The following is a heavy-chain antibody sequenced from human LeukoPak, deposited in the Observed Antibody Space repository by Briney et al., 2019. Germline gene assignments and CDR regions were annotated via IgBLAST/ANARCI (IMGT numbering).Heavy chain of an antibody. Sequence: SETLSLTCAVYSGSFSGYYWSWIRQPPGKGLEWIGEINHSGSTNYNPSLKSRVTISVDTSKNQFSLKLSSETAADTAVYYCASVSSDDSSGSDYWGQGTLVTVSS. CDR1: SGSFSGYY. CDR2: INHSGST. J-gene: IGHJ4*02. CDR3: ASVSSDDSSGSDY. D-gene: IGHD3-22*01. V-gene: IGHV4-34*01.